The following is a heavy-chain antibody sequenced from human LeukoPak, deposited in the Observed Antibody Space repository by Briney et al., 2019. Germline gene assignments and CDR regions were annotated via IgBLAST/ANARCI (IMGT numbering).Heavy chain of an antibody. Sequence: PGGSLRLSCAASGFTFSSYWMHWVRQAPGKGLVWVSRINSDGSSTSYADSVKGRFITSRDNAKNTLSLQMNSLRAEDTAVFYCVRVACSSMTSCATVDYWGQGTLVTVSS. CDR1: GFTFSSYW. V-gene: IGHV3-74*01. D-gene: IGHD2-2*01. J-gene: IGHJ4*02. CDR3: VRVACSSMTSCATVDY. CDR2: INSDGSST.